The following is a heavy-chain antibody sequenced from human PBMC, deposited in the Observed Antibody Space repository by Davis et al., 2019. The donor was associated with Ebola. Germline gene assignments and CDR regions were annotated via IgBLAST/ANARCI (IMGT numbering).Heavy chain of an antibody. Sequence: HSQTLSLTCAVSGDSVSISSGGYNWIRQSPSRGLEWLGRTYYNSKWYNDYAVSVKSRITINPDTSTNQLSLQLNSVTPEDTTVYYCVRGWGRSGLDVWGQGTTVTVSS. V-gene: IGHV6-1*01. J-gene: IGHJ6*02. D-gene: IGHD3-16*01. CDR3: VRGWGRSGLDV. CDR1: GDSVSISSGG. CDR2: TYYNSKWYN.